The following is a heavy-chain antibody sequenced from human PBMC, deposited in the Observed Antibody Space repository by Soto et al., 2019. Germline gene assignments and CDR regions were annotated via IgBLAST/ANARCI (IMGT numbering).Heavy chain of an antibody. CDR3: VRERTSFGVAHEGGVDV. D-gene: IGHD3-3*01. CDR2: IYHTGTT. J-gene: IGHJ6*02. Sequence: PSEPLSLTCAVSGGSISTSDYSWSWIRQPPGRGLEWLGSIYHTGTTHYIPSLKNRLTMSLDKSKNQFSLDLTSVTAADTALYDGVRERTSFGVAHEGGVDVSGEGTAVTV. CDR1: GGSISTSDYS. V-gene: IGHV4-30-2*01.